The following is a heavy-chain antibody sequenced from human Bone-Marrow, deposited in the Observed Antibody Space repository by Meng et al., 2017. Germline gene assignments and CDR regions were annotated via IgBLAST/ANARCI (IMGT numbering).Heavy chain of an antibody. V-gene: IGHV3-64*04. CDR2: ISSNGGST. CDR3: AREGYYGSGSYPDLSYGMDV. D-gene: IGHD3-10*01. CDR1: GFTFSSYA. J-gene: IGHJ6*02. Sequence: GESLKISCAASGFTFSSYAMHWVRQAPGKGLEYVSAISSNGGSTYYADSVKGRFTISRHNSKNTLYLQMNSLRAEDTAVYYCAREGYYGSGSYPDLSYGMDVWGQGTTVTVSS.